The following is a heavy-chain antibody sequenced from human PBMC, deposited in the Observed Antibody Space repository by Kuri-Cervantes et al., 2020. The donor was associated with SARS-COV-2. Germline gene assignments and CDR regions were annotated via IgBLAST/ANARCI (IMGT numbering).Heavy chain of an antibody. CDR3: ARDTMVRGVITPYYYGMDV. CDR2: ISHSGST. Sequence: SETLSLTCTVSGYSINSGHYWGWIRQPPGKGLEWIGTISHSGSTYYNPSLKSRVTISVDTSKDQFSLKLSSVTAADTAVYYCARDTMVRGVITPYYYGMDVWGQGTTVTVSS. CDR1: GYSINSGHY. D-gene: IGHD3-10*01. V-gene: IGHV4-38-2*02. J-gene: IGHJ6*02.